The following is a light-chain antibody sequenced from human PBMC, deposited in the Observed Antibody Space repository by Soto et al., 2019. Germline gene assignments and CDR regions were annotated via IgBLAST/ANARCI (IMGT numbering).Light chain of an antibody. J-gene: IGKJ4*01. V-gene: IGKV1-39*01. Sequence: DIQMTQSPSSLSASVVDRVTITCRASQSISSYLNWYQLKPGKAPKLLIYSASSFQSDVPSRFSGSGSGTDFTLTISSLQPEDFATYYCQQSYSTPLTFGGGTKVDIK. CDR1: QSISSY. CDR3: QQSYSTPLT. CDR2: SAS.